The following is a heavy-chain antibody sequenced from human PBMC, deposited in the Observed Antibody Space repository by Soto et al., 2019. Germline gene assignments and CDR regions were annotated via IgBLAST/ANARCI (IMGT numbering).Heavy chain of an antibody. CDR2: IMPIFGTV. CDR1: GGTFSSYT. D-gene: IGHD5-12*01. J-gene: IGHJ4*02. Sequence: QVQLVQSGAEVKKPGSSVKVSCKASGGTFSSYTVSWVRQAPGQGLEWMGGIMPIFGTVSYAQKFQGRVTITADESTSTAYMELSSLTSDDTAFYYCARDGAVDGLDYWGQGTLVTVSS. CDR3: ARDGAVDGLDY. V-gene: IGHV1-69*01.